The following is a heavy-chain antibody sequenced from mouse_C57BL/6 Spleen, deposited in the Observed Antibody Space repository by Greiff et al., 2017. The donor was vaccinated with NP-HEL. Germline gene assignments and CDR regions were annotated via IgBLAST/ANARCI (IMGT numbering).Heavy chain of an antibody. CDR2: IDPEDGEP. V-gene: IGHV14-2*01. J-gene: IGHJ1*03. CDR3: ARNYYGSSYNYWYFDV. D-gene: IGHD1-1*01. CDR1: GFNIKDYY. Sequence: VQLQQSGAELVKPGASVKLSCTASGFNIKDYYMHWVKQRTEQGLEWIGRIDPEDGEPKSAPKFQGKATITADTSSNTAYLQLSSLTSEDTAVYYCARNYYGSSYNYWYFDVWGTGTTGTVSS.